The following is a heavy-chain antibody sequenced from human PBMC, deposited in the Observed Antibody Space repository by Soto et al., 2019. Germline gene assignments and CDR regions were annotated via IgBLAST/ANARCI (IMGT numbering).Heavy chain of an antibody. CDR3: ARHPERIAEIGWFDP. D-gene: IGHD6-13*01. V-gene: IGHV3-48*01. CDR2: ISSSSSTI. J-gene: IGHJ5*02. CDR1: GFTFSSYS. Sequence: EVQLVESGGGLVQPGGSLRLSCAASGFTFSSYSMNWVRQAPGKGLEWVSYISSSSSTIYYADSVKGRFTISRDNAKNSLSLPMNSLRAEDTAVYYCARHPERIAEIGWFDPWGQGTLVTVSS.